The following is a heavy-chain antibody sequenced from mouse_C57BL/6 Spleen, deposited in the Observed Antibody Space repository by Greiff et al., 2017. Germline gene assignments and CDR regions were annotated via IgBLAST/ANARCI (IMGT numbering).Heavy chain of an antibody. D-gene: IGHD1-1*01. J-gene: IGHJ1*03. V-gene: IGHV1-81*01. CDR2: IYPRSGNT. CDR3: ARSGGSSPWYFDV. CDR1: GYTFTSYG. Sequence: VQLQQSGAELARPGASVKLSCKASGYTFTSYGISWVKQRTGQGLEWIGEIYPRSGNTYYNEKFKGKATLTADKSSSTAYMDLRSLTSEDSAVYFCARSGGSSPWYFDVWGTGTTVTVSS.